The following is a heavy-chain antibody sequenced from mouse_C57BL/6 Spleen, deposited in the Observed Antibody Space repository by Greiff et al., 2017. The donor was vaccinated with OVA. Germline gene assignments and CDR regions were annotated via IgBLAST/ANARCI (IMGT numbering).Heavy chain of an antibody. J-gene: IGHJ1*03. D-gene: IGHD1-1*01. CDR3: TRHFHYYGSGGYFDV. CDR1: GYTFTDYE. Sequence: VQLQQSGAELVRPGASVTLSCKASGYTFTDYEMHWVKQTPVHGLEWIGAIDPETGGTAYNQKFKGKAILTADKSSSTAYMELRSLTSEDSAVYYCTRHFHYYGSGGYFDVWGTGTTVTVSS. V-gene: IGHV1-15*01. CDR2: IDPETGGT.